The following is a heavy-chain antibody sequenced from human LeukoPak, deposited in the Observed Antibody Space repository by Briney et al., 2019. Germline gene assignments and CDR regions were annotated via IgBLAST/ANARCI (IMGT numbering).Heavy chain of an antibody. CDR2: FDPEDGET. D-gene: IGHD3-3*01. CDR1: GYTLTELS. Sequence: ASVKVSCKVSGYTLTELSMHWMRQAPGKGLEWMGGFDPEDGETIYAQKFQGRVTMTEDTSTDTAYMELSSLRSVDTAVYYCATSFWSGYPSNWFDPWGQGTLVTVSS. CDR3: ATSFWSGYPSNWFDP. J-gene: IGHJ5*02. V-gene: IGHV1-24*01.